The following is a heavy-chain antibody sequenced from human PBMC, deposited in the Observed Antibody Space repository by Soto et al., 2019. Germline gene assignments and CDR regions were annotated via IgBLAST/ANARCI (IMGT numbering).Heavy chain of an antibody. Sequence: ETLSLTCTVSGGSISSSSYYWGWIRQPPGKGLEWIGSIYYSGSTYYNPSLKSRVTISVDTSKNQFSLKLSSVTAADTAVYYCATRIDIVVVPAAENWFDPWGQGTLVTVSS. CDR3: ATRIDIVVVPAAENWFDP. CDR1: GGSISSSSYY. V-gene: IGHV4-39*01. J-gene: IGHJ5*02. CDR2: IYYSGST. D-gene: IGHD2-2*01.